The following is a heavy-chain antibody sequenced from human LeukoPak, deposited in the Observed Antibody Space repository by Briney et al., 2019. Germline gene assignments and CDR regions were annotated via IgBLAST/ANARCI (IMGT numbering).Heavy chain of an antibody. J-gene: IGHJ4*02. CDR3: ARQGAVTMIVVLTGGYYFDY. CDR2: INHSGST. Sequence: SETLSLTCAVYGGSFSGYYWSSIRQPPGKGLEWIGEINHSGSTNYNPSLKSRVTISVDTSKNQFSLKLSSVTAADTAVYYCARQGAVTMIVVLTGGYYFDYWGQGTLVTVSS. D-gene: IGHD3-22*01. V-gene: IGHV4-34*01. CDR1: GGSFSGYY.